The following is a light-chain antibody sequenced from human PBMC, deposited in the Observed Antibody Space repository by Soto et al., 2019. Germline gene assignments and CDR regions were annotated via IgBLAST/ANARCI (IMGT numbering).Light chain of an antibody. Sequence: DIHMTQSPSALSASLGDRVTITFRASQSITNYLNWYQHKPGQAPNLLIYAASTLQAGVPSRFRGSGSGTDFTLTISSLQPEDFATYFCQQSISSPPTFGGGTKVDIK. V-gene: IGKV1-39*01. CDR1: QSITNY. CDR2: AAS. J-gene: IGKJ4*01. CDR3: QQSISSPPT.